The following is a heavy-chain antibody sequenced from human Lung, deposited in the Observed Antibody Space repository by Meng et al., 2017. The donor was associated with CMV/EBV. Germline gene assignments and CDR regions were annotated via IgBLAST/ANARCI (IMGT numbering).Heavy chain of an antibody. V-gene: IGHV4-39*01. CDR3: ARQKGRPYCSSTSCYFDY. D-gene: IGHD2-2*01. Sequence: ISSSSYYWGWIVQTPGKRLEWIGSIYYSGSTYYNPSIKSRVTISVDTSKNQFSLKLSSVTAADTAVYYCARQKGRPYCSSTSCYFDYWGQGTLVTVSS. CDR1: ISSSSYY. CDR2: IYYSGST. J-gene: IGHJ4*02.